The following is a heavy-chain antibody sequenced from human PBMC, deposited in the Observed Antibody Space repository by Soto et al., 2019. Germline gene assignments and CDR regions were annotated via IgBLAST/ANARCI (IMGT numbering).Heavy chain of an antibody. Sequence: GGSLRLSCAASGFTFSSYAMHWVRQAPGKGLEWVAVISYDGSNKYYADSVKGRFTISRDNSKNTLYLQMNSLRAEDTAVYYCAGGMDVWGQGTTVTVS. CDR3: AGGMDV. CDR1: GFTFSSYA. V-gene: IGHV3-30-3*01. J-gene: IGHJ6*02. CDR2: ISYDGSNK.